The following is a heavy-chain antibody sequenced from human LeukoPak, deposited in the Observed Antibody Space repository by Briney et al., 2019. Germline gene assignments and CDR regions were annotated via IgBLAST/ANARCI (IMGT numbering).Heavy chain of an antibody. D-gene: IGHD6-19*01. CDR3: ARDGYSSGFNWFDP. CDR1: GDSFSSYY. CDR2: IVYSGTT. J-gene: IGHJ5*02. Sequence: SETLSLTCTFSGDSFSSYYWTWIRQPPGMALEWIGHIVYSGTTNYNPSLKSRVTMLIDTSKKQFSLKLNSVTAADTAVYYCARDGYSSGFNWFDPWGQGTLVTVSS. V-gene: IGHV4-59*01.